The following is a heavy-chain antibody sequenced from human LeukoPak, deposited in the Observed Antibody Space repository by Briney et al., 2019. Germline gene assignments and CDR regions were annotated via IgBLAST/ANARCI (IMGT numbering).Heavy chain of an antibody. CDR1: GFTFSGSA. CDR3: TRPSDFWSGYYDY. V-gene: IGHV3-73*01. D-gene: IGHD3-3*01. CDR2: IRSKANSYAT. Sequence: GGSLRLSCAASGFTFSGSAMHWVRQASGKGLEWVGRIRSKANSYATAYAASVKGRFTISRDDSKNKAYLQMNSLKTEDTAVYYCTRPSDFWSGYYDYWGQGTLVTVSS. J-gene: IGHJ4*02.